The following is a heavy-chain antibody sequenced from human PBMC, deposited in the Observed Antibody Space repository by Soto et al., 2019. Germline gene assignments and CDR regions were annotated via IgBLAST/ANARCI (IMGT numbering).Heavy chain of an antibody. J-gene: IGHJ3*02. CDR3: ASDPRSYCRGRSCPSDAFDI. CDR1: GFTFSSYW. CDR2: IKQDGSGK. D-gene: IGHD2-15*01. V-gene: IGHV3-7*01. Sequence: EVQLVESGGGLVQPGGSLRLSCAASGFTFSSYWMSWVRQAPGKGLEWVATIKQDGSGKYYVDSVKGRFTISRDNAKNSLYLQMNSLRAEDTAVYYCASDPRSYCRGRSCPSDAFDIWGQGTMVTVSS.